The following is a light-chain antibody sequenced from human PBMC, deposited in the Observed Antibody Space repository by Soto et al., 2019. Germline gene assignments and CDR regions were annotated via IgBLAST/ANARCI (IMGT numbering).Light chain of an antibody. Sequence: QSALTQPASVSGSPGQSITISCTGTSSDVGGYDHVSWYQQHPGKAPKLMIYEVSNRPSGVSNRFSGSKSGNTASLTISGLQAEDEADYYCRSYTRSYTPRFGGGTKVTVL. V-gene: IGLV2-14*01. J-gene: IGLJ3*02. CDR2: EVS. CDR3: RSYTRSYTPR. CDR1: SSDVGGYDH.